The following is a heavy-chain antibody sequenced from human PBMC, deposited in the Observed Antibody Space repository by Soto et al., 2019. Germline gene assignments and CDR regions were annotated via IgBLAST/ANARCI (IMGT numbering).Heavy chain of an antibody. Sequence: VQLQESGPGLVKPSQTLSLTCTVSGGSISSGVYYWSWIREPPGKGLEWIGYIYYSGSTYYNPSLKSRVTISIDTSKNQFSMKLSSVAAADTAVHYCARALRGSYYDYWGQGTLVTVSS. CDR2: IYYSGST. CDR1: GGSISSGVYY. V-gene: IGHV4-30-4*01. D-gene: IGHD1-26*01. CDR3: ARALRGSYYDY. J-gene: IGHJ4*02.